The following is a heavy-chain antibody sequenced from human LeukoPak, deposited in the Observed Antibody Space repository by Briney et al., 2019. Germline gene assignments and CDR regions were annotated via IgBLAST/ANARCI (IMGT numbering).Heavy chain of an antibody. D-gene: IGHD2-21*01. J-gene: IGHJ1*01. CDR1: GGSISSSSYY. CDR2: IYYSGST. V-gene: IGHV4-39*07. Sequence: PSETLSLTCTVSGGSISSSSYYWGWIRQPPGTGLEWLGSIYYSGSTYYNPSLKSRATTSVDTSKNQFSLQLTSVTAADTAVYFCARLLSCGSDCYYFRHWGQGTLVSVSS. CDR3: ARLLSCGSDCYYFRH.